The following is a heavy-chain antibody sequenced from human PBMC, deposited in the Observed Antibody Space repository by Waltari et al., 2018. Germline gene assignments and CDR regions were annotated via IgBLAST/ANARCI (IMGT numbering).Heavy chain of an antibody. V-gene: IGHV3-11*04. CDR3: ATRGERCRTTSCIAP. J-gene: IGHJ5*02. Sequence: YISGSGTTVYYADSVKGRFTISRDNAQKSVYLQMNSLRPEDTGVYYCATRGERCRTTSCIAPWGQGTQVTVSS. CDR2: ISGSGTTV. D-gene: IGHD2-2*01.